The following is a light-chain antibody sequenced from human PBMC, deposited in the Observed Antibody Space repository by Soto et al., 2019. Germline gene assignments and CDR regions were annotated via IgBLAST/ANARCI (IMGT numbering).Light chain of an antibody. Sequence: DIQMTQSPSSLSASVGDRVTITCRASQSINHWLAWYQQKPGKAPKFLIYDASTLRNGVPSRFSGRGSGTEFTLTISSLQPDDFATHYCQQYDSHPYTFGLGTKVEI. J-gene: IGKJ2*01. CDR3: QQYDSHPYT. CDR1: QSINHW. CDR2: DAS. V-gene: IGKV1-5*01.